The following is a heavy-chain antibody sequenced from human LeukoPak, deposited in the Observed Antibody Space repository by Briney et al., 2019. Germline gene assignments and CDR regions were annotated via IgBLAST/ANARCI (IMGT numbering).Heavy chain of an antibody. J-gene: IGHJ5*02. CDR1: GGSISSYY. CDR3: ARDAGYCSSTSCYDNWFYP. V-gene: IGHV4-4*07. D-gene: IGHD2-2*01. CDR2: IYTSGST. Sequence: TSETLSLTCTVSGGSISSYYWSWIRQPAGKGLEWIGRIYTSGSTNYNPSLKSRVTMSVDTSKNQFSLKLSSVTAADTAVYYCARDAGYCSSTSCYDNWFYPWGQGTLVAVSS.